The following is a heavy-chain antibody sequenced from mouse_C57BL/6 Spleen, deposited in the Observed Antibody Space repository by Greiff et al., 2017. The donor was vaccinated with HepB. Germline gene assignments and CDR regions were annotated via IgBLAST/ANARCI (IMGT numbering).Heavy chain of an antibody. J-gene: IGHJ4*01. D-gene: IGHD2-12*01. CDR2: INPNNGGT. CDR1: GYTFTDYN. Sequence: EVQLQQSGPELVKPGASVKIPCKASGYTFTDYNMDWVKQSHGKSLEWIGDINPNNGGTIYNQKFKGKATLTVDKSSSTAYMELRSLTSEDTAVYYCPRSYSQEDAIDYWGQGTSVTVSS. CDR3: PRSYSQEDAIDY. V-gene: IGHV1-18*01.